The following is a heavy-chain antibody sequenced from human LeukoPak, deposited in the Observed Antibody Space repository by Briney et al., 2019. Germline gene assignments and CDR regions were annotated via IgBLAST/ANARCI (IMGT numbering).Heavy chain of an antibody. V-gene: IGHV4-4*08. CDR2: IYTTGSI. J-gene: IGHJ4*02. D-gene: IGHD3-10*01. CDR1: GGSFSAYY. CDR3: ARGAYGSGTYFFDY. Sequence: SETLSLTCAVYGGSFSAYYWSWIRQPPGKGLEWIGRIYTTGSINYNPSLKSRVTISVDTSKNQFSLKLSSVTAADAAVYYCARGAYGSGTYFFDYWGQGTLVTVSS.